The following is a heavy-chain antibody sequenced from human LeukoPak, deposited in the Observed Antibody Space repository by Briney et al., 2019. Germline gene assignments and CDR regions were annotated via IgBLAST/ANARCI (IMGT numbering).Heavy chain of an antibody. V-gene: IGHV4-59*11. J-gene: IGHJ4*02. D-gene: IGHD3-22*01. Sequence: SETLSLTCSVSGGSIYGHYWSWIRQPPGKELEWIGYIYYSGSTNYNPSLKSRVAMSVDMSKDQFSLKLTSVTAADTAVYFCARDDYDRNRKFWGFDFWGQGALVTVSS. CDR1: GGSIYGHY. CDR2: IYYSGST. CDR3: ARDDYDRNRKFWGFDF.